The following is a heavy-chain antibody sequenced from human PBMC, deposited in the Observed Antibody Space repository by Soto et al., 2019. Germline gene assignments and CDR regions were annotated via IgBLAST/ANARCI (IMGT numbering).Heavy chain of an antibody. J-gene: IGHJ4*02. V-gene: IGHV1-2*04. CDR3: ARESHYDFWSGRSFIDY. CDR2: INPNSGGT. CDR1: GYTFTGYY. D-gene: IGHD3-3*01. Sequence: ASVKVSCKASGYTFTGYYMHWVRQAPGQGLEWMGWINPNSGGTNYAQKFQGWVTMTRDTSISTAYMELSRLRSDDTAVYYCARESHYDFWSGRSFIDYWGQGTLVTVSS.